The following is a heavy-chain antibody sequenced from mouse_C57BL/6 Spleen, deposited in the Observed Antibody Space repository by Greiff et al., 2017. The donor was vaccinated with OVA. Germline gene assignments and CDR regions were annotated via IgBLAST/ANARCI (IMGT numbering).Heavy chain of an antibody. D-gene: IGHD1-1*01. J-gene: IGHJ4*01. CDR2: INPNNGGT. V-gene: IGHV1-22*01. CDR3: ARESYYYGEDYYAMDY. Sequence: VQLQQSGPELVKPGASVKMSCKASGYTFTDYNMHWVKQSHGKSLEWIGYINPNNGGTSYNQKFKGKATLTVNKSSSTAYMELRSLTSEDSAVYYCARESYYYGEDYYAMDYWGQGTSVTVSS. CDR1: GYTFTDYN.